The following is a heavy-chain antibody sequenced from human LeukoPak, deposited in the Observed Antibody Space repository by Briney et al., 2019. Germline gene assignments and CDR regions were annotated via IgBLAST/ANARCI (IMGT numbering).Heavy chain of an antibody. D-gene: IGHD2-2*01. Sequence: SQTLSFTCTVSGGSISSYYWSWIRQPPGKGLEWIGYIYYSGSTNYNPSLKSRVTISVDTSKNQFSLKLSSVTAADTAVYYCARYSQLLRAFDYWGQGTLVTVSS. V-gene: IGHV4-59*01. CDR1: GGSISSYY. CDR3: ARYSQLLRAFDY. CDR2: IYYSGST. J-gene: IGHJ4*02.